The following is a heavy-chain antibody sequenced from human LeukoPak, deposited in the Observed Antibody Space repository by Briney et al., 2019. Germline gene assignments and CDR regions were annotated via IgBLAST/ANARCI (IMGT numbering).Heavy chain of an antibody. D-gene: IGHD2-2*01. CDR3: ARGLGEEVPAAPVYYMDV. J-gene: IGHJ6*03. V-gene: IGHV4-34*01. Sequence: SETLCLTCAVYGGSFSGYYWSWIRQPPGKGLEWIGEINHSGSTNYNPSLKSRVTISVDTSKNQFSLKLSSVTAADTAVYYCARGLGEEVPAAPVYYMDVWGKGTTVTVSS. CDR1: GGSFSGYY. CDR2: INHSGST.